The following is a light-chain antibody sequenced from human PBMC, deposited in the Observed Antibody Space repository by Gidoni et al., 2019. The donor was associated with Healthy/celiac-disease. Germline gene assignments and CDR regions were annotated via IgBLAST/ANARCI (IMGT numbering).Light chain of an antibody. CDR1: QDISNY. V-gene: IGKV1-33*01. Sequence: DIQMTPSPSSLSASVGDRVTITCQASQDISNYLNWYQQKPGKAPKLLIYDASNLETGVPSRFSGSGSGTDFTFTISSLQPEDIATYYCQQYDSLRFTFGPGTKVEIK. CDR3: QQYDSLRFT. J-gene: IGKJ3*01. CDR2: DAS.